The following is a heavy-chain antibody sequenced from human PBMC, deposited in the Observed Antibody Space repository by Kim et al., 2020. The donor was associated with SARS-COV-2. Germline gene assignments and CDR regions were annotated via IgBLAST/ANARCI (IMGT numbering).Heavy chain of an antibody. V-gene: IGHV3-23*01. CDR1: AFTFSSYA. CDR2: ISGSGGST. CDR3: ASHPARDGNNSFYFYGMDV. Sequence: GGSLRLSCAASAFTFSSYAMSWVRQAPGKGLEWVSTISGSGGSTYYADSVKGRFTISRDNSENTLYLQMNSLRGDDTAVYFCASHPARDGNNSFYFYGMDVWGQGTTVTVSS. J-gene: IGHJ6*02.